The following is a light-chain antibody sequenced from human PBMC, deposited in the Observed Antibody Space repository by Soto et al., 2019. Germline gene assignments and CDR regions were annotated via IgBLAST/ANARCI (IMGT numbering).Light chain of an antibody. Sequence: QSALTQPASVSASPGQSITISCTGTSSDIGAYTSVSWYQQHPGKAPQLMIYDVSYRPSGISSRFSGSKSGNTASLTTSGLQADDDADYYCASYTSARIRVFGGGTKLTVL. CDR3: ASYTSARIRV. J-gene: IGLJ2*01. V-gene: IGLV2-14*01. CDR2: DVS. CDR1: SSDIGAYTS.